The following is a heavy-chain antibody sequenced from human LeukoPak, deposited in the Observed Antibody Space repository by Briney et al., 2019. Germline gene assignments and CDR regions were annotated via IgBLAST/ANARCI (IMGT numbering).Heavy chain of an antibody. D-gene: IGHD3-22*01. CDR1: GFTFSSYW. CDR3: AGAGDSYFSDSSGYYPFDY. J-gene: IGHJ4*02. CDR2: IKQDGSEK. Sequence: GGSLRLSCAASGFTFSSYWMSWVRQAPGKGLEWVANIKQDGSEKYYVDSVKGRFTISRDNAKNSLYLQMNSLRAEDTAVYYCAGAGDSYFSDSSGYYPFDYWGQGTLVTVSS. V-gene: IGHV3-7*01.